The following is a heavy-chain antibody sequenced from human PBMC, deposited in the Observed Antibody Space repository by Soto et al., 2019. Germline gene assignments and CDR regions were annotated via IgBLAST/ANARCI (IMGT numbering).Heavy chain of an antibody. V-gene: IGHV4-34*01. CDR1: GGSFSGYY. CDR2: INHSGST. J-gene: IGHJ4*02. CDR3: ARGNGYSYGFDY. D-gene: IGHD5-18*01. Sequence: QVQLQQWGAGLLKPSETLSLTCAVYGGSFSGYYWSWIRQPPGKGLEWIGEINHSGSTNYNPSLKRRVTISVDTSKNQFSLKLSSVTAADTAVYYCARGNGYSYGFDYWGQGTLVTVSS.